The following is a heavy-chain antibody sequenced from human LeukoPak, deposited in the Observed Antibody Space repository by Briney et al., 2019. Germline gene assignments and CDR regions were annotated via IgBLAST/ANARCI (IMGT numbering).Heavy chain of an antibody. Sequence: GGSLRLSCIASGFTFADYSMTWFRQAPGKGLEWVSVIYSGGSTYYADSVKGRFTISRDNSKNTLYLQMNSLRLEDAAVYFCARAPVTSCRGAYCYPFDYWGQGTQVTVSS. V-gene: IGHV3-66*01. CDR1: GFTFADYS. CDR2: IYSGGST. D-gene: IGHD2-21*01. CDR3: ARAPVTSCRGAYCYPFDY. J-gene: IGHJ4*02.